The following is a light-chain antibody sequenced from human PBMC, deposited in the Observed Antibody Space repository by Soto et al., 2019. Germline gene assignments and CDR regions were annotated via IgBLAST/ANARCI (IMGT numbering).Light chain of an antibody. CDR1: QSVASGY. Sequence: ETVLTQSPGTLSLSAGERATLSCRASQSVASGYLGWYQQKPGQTPTVLIYGASTRAAGLPDRFGGSGSGTDFTLTISRLEPEDFAVYYCQLYESSPTFGQGTKVDIK. CDR2: GAS. CDR3: QLYESSPT. J-gene: IGKJ1*01. V-gene: IGKV3-20*01.